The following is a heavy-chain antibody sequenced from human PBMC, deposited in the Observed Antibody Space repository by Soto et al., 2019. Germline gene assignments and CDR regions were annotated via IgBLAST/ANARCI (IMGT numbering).Heavy chain of an antibody. CDR1: GFTVSAYT. J-gene: IGHJ4*02. CDR3: ARWEQPLFDY. V-gene: IGHV3-30-3*01. D-gene: IGHD1-26*01. Sequence: QVQLVESGGGVVQPGRSLRLSCAASGFTVSAYTMHWVRQAPGKGLEWVAVISSDGNHKYYTDSVKGRFTISRDTSTTTLYLQMNSLRAEDTAVYYCARWEQPLFDYWGQGTLVTVSS. CDR2: ISSDGNHK.